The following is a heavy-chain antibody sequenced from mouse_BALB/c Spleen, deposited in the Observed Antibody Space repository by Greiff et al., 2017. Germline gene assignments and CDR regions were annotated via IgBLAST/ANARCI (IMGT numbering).Heavy chain of an antibody. Sequence: EVQLQQSGAELVKPGASVKLSCTASGFNIKDTYMHWVKQRPEQGLEWIGRIDPANGNTKYDPKFQGKATITADTSSNTAYLQLSSLTSEDTAVYYCARSTTVVDYFDYWGQGTTLTVSS. CDR2: IDPANGNT. CDR1: GFNIKDTY. V-gene: IGHV14-3*02. CDR3: ARSTTVVDYFDY. J-gene: IGHJ2*01. D-gene: IGHD1-1*01.